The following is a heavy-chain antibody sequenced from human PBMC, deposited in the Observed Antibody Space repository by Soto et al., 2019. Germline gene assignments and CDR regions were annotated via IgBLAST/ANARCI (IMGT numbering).Heavy chain of an antibody. CDR2: ISPNSGGS. CDR1: GYTFNDDY. CDR3: GRDVNGYHPGGMDV. Sequence: ASVKVSCKASGYTFNDDYIYWVRQAPGQGLEWMGWISPNSGGSNYAQKFQGWVTLTRDTSTSTVYMELSRLKSEDTAVYYCGRDVNGYHPGGMDVWGQGTTVTVSS. D-gene: IGHD5-18*01. J-gene: IGHJ6*02. V-gene: IGHV1-2*04.